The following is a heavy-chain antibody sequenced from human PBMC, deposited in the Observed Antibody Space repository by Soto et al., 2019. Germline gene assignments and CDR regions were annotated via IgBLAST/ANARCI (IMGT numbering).Heavy chain of an antibody. CDR3: AKDARSRIVVVVAAMASEFDY. V-gene: IGHV3-30*18. D-gene: IGHD2-15*01. J-gene: IGHJ4*02. Sequence: QVQLVESGVGVVQPGRSLRLSCAASGFTFSSYGMHWVRQAPGKGLEWVAVISYDGSNKYYADSVKGRFTISRDNSKNTLYLQMNSLRAEDTAVYYCAKDARSRIVVVVAAMASEFDYWGQGTLVTVSS. CDR1: GFTFSSYG. CDR2: ISYDGSNK.